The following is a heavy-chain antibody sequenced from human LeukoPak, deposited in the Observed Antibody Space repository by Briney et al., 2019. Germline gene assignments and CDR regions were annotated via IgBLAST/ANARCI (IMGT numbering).Heavy chain of an antibody. D-gene: IGHD1-26*01. CDR3: ARGTQVRRSGIDY. CDR1: GYSISTSYY. CDR2: IYHSGNT. V-gene: IGHV4-38-2*02. Sequence: SETLSLTCTVSGYSISTSYYWGWIRQPPGKGLEWIGSIYHSGNTYYNPSLKSRVTISVDTSKNQFSLKLNSVTAADTAVYYCARGTQVRRSGIDYWGQGILVTVSS. J-gene: IGHJ4*02.